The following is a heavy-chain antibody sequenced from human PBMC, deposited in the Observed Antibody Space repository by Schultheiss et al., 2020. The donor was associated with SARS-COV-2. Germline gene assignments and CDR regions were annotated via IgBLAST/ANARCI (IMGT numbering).Heavy chain of an antibody. D-gene: IGHD5-12*01. V-gene: IGHV3-43*01. J-gene: IGHJ4*02. CDR3: AKGRDSGYDGALGY. Sequence: GESLKISCAASGFTFDDYTMHWVRQAPGKSLEWVSLISWDGGGTHYVDSVKGRFTISRDNTKNSLYLQMNSLRTEDTALYYCAKGRDSGYDGALGYWGQGTLITVSS. CDR2: ISWDGGGT. CDR1: GFTFDDYT.